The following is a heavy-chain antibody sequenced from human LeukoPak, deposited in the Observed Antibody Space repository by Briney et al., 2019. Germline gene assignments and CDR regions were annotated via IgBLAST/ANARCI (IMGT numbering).Heavy chain of an antibody. CDR2: INRSGST. D-gene: IGHD1-26*01. J-gene: IGHJ4*02. CDR3: ARLIVGATDFDY. Sequence: SETLSLTCAVYGGSFSGYYWSWIRQPPGKGLEWIGEINRSGSTSYNPSLKSRVTISVDMSKNQFSLKLSSVTAADTAVYYCARLIVGATDFDYWGQGTLVTVSS. CDR1: GGSFSGYY. V-gene: IGHV4-34*01.